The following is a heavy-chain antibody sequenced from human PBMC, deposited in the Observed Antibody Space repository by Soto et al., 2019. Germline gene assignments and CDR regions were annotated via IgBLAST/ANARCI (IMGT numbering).Heavy chain of an antibody. Sequence: GGSLRLSCAASGFTFSSYGMHWVRQAPGKGLEWVAVIWYDGSNKYYADSVKGRFTISRDNSKNTLYLQMNSLRAEDTAVYYCARAVRGCSSTSCLDPYYYYYGMDVWGQGTTVTVSS. CDR3: ARAVRGCSSTSCLDPYYYYYGMDV. J-gene: IGHJ6*02. CDR2: IWYDGSNK. CDR1: GFTFSSYG. D-gene: IGHD2-2*01. V-gene: IGHV3-33*01.